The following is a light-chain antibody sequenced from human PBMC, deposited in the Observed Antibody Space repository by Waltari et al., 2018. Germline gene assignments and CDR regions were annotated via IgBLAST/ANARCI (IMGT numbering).Light chain of an antibody. V-gene: IGLV2-23*01. CDR2: EDS. CDR1: SSDVGSYNL. Sequence: HSALTQPASVSGSPGQSITIACTGTSSDVGSYNLVSWYQQPPDKAPKLMIYEDSKRPSGLSNRVSGSTAGHTASLTISRRQAEDEAVYYCCSYAGSSTVVFGGGPKLTVL. J-gene: IGLJ3*02. CDR3: CSYAGSSTVV.